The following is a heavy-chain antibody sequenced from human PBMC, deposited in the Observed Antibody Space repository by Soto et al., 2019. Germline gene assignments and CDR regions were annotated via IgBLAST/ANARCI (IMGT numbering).Heavy chain of an antibody. CDR1: GGSISSYY. CDR2: IYYSGST. J-gene: IGHJ4*02. CDR3: ARVRASGGNSGGFHDY. Sequence: QVQLQESGPGLVKPSETLSLTCTVSGGSISSYYWSWIRQPPGKGLEWIGYIYYSGSTNYNPSLKSRVTISVDTSKNQFSLKLSSVTAADTAVYYCARVRASGGNSGGFHDYWGQGTLVTVSS. D-gene: IGHD2-21*02. V-gene: IGHV4-59*01.